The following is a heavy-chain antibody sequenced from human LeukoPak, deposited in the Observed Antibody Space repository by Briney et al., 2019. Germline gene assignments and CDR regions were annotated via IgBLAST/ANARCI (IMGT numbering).Heavy chain of an antibody. D-gene: IGHD3-22*01. Sequence: PSETLSLTCTVSGGSISTYYWVRIRQPPGKGLEWIGYIYYNGNTNYNPSLKSRVTISIDTSKTQFSLRLSSVTAADTAVYYCARWNYYEISGRVFDYWGQGTLVTVSS. V-gene: IGHV4-59*08. J-gene: IGHJ4*02. CDR2: IYYNGNT. CDR1: GGSISTYY. CDR3: ARWNYYEISGRVFDY.